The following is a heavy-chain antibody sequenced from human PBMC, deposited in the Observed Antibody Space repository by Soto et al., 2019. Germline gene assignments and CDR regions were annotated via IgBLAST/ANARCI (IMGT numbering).Heavy chain of an antibody. D-gene: IGHD2-21*01. CDR2: INPNSGGT. V-gene: IGHV1-2*02. J-gene: IGHJ4*02. CDR1: GYTFTGYQ. Sequence: GASVKVSCTASGYTFTGYQMHWVRQAPGQGLEWLGWINPNSGGTNYAQKFQGRVTMTRDTSISTAYMEVSRLRSDDTAVYFCASVANDAYVSYYFAYWGQGALVTVSS. CDR3: ASVANDAYVSYYFAY.